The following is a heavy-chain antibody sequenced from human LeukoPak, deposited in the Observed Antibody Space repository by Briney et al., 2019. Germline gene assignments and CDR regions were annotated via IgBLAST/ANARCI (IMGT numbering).Heavy chain of an antibody. CDR1: GFTFSTYA. D-gene: IGHD2-21*01. V-gene: IGHV3-30*04. Sequence: GGSLRLSCAASGFTFSTYAMVWVRQAPGMGLEWVALISYDVNYKFYADSVKGRFTISRDNSKNTLYLQINSLRPDDTAVYYCARDDSASDRNAFDIWGLGTMVTVSS. J-gene: IGHJ3*02. CDR2: ISYDVNYK. CDR3: ARDDSASDRNAFDI.